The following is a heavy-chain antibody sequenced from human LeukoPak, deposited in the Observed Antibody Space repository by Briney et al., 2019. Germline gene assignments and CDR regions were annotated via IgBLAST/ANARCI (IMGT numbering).Heavy chain of an antibody. J-gene: IGHJ4*02. V-gene: IGHV3-23*01. CDR2: INGRGIT. CDR3: AKQLGYCSDGSCYFPY. Sequence: GGSLRLSCTASGFTFSSYTMSWVRQAPGEGLEWLSAINGRGITYYAGSVKGRFTISRDNSENTLYLQMNSLTVDDTAVYYCAKQLGYCSDGSCYFPYWGQGTLVTVSS. CDR1: GFTFSSYT. D-gene: IGHD2-15*01.